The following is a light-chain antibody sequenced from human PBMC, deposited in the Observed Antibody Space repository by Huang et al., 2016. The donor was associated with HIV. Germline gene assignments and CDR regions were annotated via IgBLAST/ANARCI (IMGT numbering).Light chain of an antibody. V-gene: IGKV1-8*01. CDR1: QNIANY. Sequence: AIRMTQSPSSLSASTGDRVTITCRASQNIANYLAWYQQKPGKAPKLLIHDATTLHNGVSSRVSGSGFGTHFALNISCLQSEDFATYYCQQYFNYPFFGPGTRLDIK. CDR2: DAT. J-gene: IGKJ5*01. CDR3: QQYFNYPF.